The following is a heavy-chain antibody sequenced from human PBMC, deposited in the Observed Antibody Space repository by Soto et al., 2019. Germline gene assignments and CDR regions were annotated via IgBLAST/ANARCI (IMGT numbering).Heavy chain of an antibody. J-gene: IGHJ4*02. V-gene: IGHV1-69*01. CDR3: ARDLSASYGSGSYNY. CDR2: IIPIFGTA. D-gene: IGHD3-10*01. Sequence: QVQLVQSGAEVKKPGSSVKVSCKASGGTFSSYAISWVRQAPGQGLEWMGGIIPIFGTANYAQKFQGRVTITADESPSTAYMELSSLRSEDTAVYYCARDLSASYGSGSYNYWGQGTLVTVSS. CDR1: GGTFSSYA.